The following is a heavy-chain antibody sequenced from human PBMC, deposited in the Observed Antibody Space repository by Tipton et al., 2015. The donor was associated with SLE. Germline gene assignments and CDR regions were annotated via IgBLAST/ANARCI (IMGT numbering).Heavy chain of an antibody. D-gene: IGHD4-17*01. V-gene: IGHV1-8*02. Sequence: QVQLVQSGPEVKKPGASVKVSCKASGYTFTSFDIYWVRQTTGQGLEWMGWMNPKSGNTGFAQKFQGRVTMTRNTSIRTAYMELSSLTSEDTAMYYCARVGTPGDNVIFAFDFCGQGTMVTVSS. CDR1: GYTFTSFD. CDR3: ARVGTPGDNVIFAFDF. CDR2: MNPKSGNT. J-gene: IGHJ3*01.